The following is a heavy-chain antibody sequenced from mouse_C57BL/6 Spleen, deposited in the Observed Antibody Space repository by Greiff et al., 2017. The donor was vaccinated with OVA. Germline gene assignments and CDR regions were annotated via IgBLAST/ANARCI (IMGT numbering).Heavy chain of an antibody. D-gene: IGHD2-3*01. CDR2: ISDGGSST. CDR3: ARDQGWLLPYFDY. Sequence: EVKLMESGGGLVKPGGSLTLSCAASGFTFSSYAMSWVRQTPEKRLEWVATISDGGSSTYYPANVKGRFTISRDNAKNNLYLQMSHLKSEDTAMYYWARDQGWLLPYFDYWGQGTTRTVSS. CDR1: GFTFSSYA. V-gene: IGHV5-4*01. J-gene: IGHJ2*01.